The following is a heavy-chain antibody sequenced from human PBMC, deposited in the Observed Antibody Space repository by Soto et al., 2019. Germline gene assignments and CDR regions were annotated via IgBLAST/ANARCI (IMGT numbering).Heavy chain of an antibody. J-gene: IGHJ4*02. CDR2: ISGSGKSP. CDR1: GFTFNHYA. V-gene: IGHV3-23*01. CDR3: VKSSRETAPGLFDH. Sequence: PGGSLRLSCEASGFTFNHYAISWVRLAPGRGLEWVSGISGSGKSPYYADSVKGRFIISRDNSKNSLSLEMNSLRVDDTAIYHCVKSSRETAPGLFDHWGQGTPVTVSS. D-gene: IGHD5-18*01.